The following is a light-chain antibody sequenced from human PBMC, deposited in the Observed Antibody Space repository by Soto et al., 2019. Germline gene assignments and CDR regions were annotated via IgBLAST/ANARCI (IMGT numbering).Light chain of an antibody. J-gene: IGKJ5*01. CDR1: ESINRH. CDR2: AAS. Sequence: DIQMTQSPSSLSASVRDRVTITCRASESINRHLNWYQQKPGKAPKLLIYAASSLQNGVPSRFSGSGSGTDFTLTISNLQPEVFATYYYQQSYSTLSITFGQGTRLEIK. V-gene: IGKV1-39*01. CDR3: QQSYSTLSIT.